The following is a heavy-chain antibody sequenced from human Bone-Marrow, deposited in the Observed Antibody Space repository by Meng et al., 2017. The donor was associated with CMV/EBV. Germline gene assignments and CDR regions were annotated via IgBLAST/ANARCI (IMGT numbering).Heavy chain of an antibody. V-gene: IGHV1-69*10. J-gene: IGHJ6*02. CDR2: IIPILGIA. CDR3: ARDARAGYDFWSGYRPYYYYYGMDV. CDR1: GGTFSSYA. D-gene: IGHD3-3*01. Sequence: SVKVSCKASGGTFSSYAISWVRQAPGQGLEWMGGIIPILGIANYAQKFQGRVTITADKSTSTAYMELSSLRSDDTAVYYCARDARAGYDFWSGYRPYYYYYGMDVWRQGTTVTVSS.